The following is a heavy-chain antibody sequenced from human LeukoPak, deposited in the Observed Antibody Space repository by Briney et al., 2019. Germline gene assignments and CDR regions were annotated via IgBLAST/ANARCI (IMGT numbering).Heavy chain of an antibody. CDR1: GFTFSSYG. V-gene: IGHV3-30*19. CDR3: TKPYTYGSWYFHS. CDR2: ILYDGSDT. Sequence: PGGSLRLSCAASGFTFSSYGMHWVRQTPGKGLEWVAFILYDGSDTFYADSVKDRFTISKDNSKNTLYLQMNSLRLEDAALYYCTKPYTYGSWYFHSWGQGTLVTVSS. J-gene: IGHJ4*02. D-gene: IGHD3-10*01.